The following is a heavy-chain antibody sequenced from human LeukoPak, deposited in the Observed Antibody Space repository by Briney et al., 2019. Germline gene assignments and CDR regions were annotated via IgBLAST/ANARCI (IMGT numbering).Heavy chain of an antibody. D-gene: IGHD4-23*01. CDR2: ISGSGGST. CDR3: AKGGYTVGVLRYYYYYGMDV. J-gene: IGHJ6*02. CDR1: GFTFSSYA. V-gene: IGHV3-23*01. Sequence: PGGSLRLSCAASGFTFSSYAMSWVRQAPGKGLEWDSAISGSGGSTYYADSVKGRFTISRDNSKNTLYLQMNSLRAEDTAVYYCAKGGYTVGVLRYYYYYGMDVWGQGTTVTVSS.